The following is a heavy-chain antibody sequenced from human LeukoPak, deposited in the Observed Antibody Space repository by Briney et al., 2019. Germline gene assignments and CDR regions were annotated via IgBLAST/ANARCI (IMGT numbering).Heavy chain of an antibody. V-gene: IGHV1-18*04. CDR3: ARDGRYGGNWGSGGLDY. J-gene: IGHJ4*02. Sequence: ASVKVSCKASGYTFTGYYMHWVRQAPGQGLEWMGWISGNNGNTNYVHKLQGRVTMTTDTSTSTVYMELRSLRSDDTAVYYCARDGRYGGNWGSGGLDYWGQGTLVTVSS. D-gene: IGHD7-27*01. CDR1: GYTFTGYY. CDR2: ISGNNGNT.